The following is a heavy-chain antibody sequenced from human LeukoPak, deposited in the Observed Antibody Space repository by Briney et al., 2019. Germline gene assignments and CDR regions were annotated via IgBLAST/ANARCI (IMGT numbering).Heavy chain of an antibody. D-gene: IGHD3-22*01. CDR2: FDPEDAET. CDR3: ARAHDSSGSDAFDI. CDR1: GYTLTELP. V-gene: IGHV1-24*01. Sequence: ASVKVSCKVSGYTLTELPMHWVRLAPGKGLEWVGGFDPEDAETIYAQKFQGRVTMTRNTSISTAYMELSSLRSEDTAVYYCARAHDSSGSDAFDIWGQGTMVTVSS. J-gene: IGHJ3*02.